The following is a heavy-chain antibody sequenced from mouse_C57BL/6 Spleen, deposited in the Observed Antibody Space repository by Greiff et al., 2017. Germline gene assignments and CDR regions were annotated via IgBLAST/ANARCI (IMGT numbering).Heavy chain of an antibody. Sequence: QVQLQQPGAELVKPGASVKLSCKASGYTFTSYWMHWVKQRPGQGLEWIGMIHPNSGSTNYNEKFKSKATLTVDKSSSTAYMQLSSLTSEDAAVYYCARTGVRYWYFDVWGTGTTVTVSS. V-gene: IGHV1-64*01. CDR3: ARTGVRYWYFDV. CDR2: IHPNSGST. D-gene: IGHD2-14*01. CDR1: GYTFTSYW. J-gene: IGHJ1*03.